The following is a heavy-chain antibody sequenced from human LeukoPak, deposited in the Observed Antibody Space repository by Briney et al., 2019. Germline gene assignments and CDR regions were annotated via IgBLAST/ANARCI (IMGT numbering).Heavy chain of an antibody. J-gene: IGHJ3*02. CDR2: IYYSGST. V-gene: IGHV4-30-4*08. CDR1: GGSISSGDYY. D-gene: IGHD2-2*01. Sequence: SQTLSLTCTVSGGSISSGDYYWSWIRQPPGKGLEWIGYIYYSGSTYYNPSLKSRVTISVDTSKNQFSLKLSSVTAADTAVYYCARDALGSCSSTSCYAFDIWGQGTMVTVSS. CDR3: ARDALGSCSSTSCYAFDI.